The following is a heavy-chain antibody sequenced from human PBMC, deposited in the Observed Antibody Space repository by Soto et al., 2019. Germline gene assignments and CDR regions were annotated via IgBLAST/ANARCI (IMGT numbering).Heavy chain of an antibody. J-gene: IGHJ5*02. CDR3: ARDPDYGGKTPFS. CDR2: IIPILGIA. CDR1: GGTLSSYT. D-gene: IGHD4-17*01. Sequence: QVQLVQSGAEVKKPGSSVKVSCKASGGTLSSYTISWVRQAPGQGLEWMGRIIPILGIANYAQKFQGRVTITADKSTSTAYMELSSLRSEDTAVYYCARDPDYGGKTPFSWGQGTLVTVSS. V-gene: IGHV1-69*08.